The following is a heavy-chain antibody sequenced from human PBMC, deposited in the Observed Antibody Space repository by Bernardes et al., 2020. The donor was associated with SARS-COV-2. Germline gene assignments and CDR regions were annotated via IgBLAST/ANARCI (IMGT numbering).Heavy chain of an antibody. CDR1: GASISSGDYY. CDR2: IYYSGNT. CDR3: ASNFYGSGRYL. V-gene: IGHV4-30-4*01. J-gene: IGHJ4*02. D-gene: IGHD3-10*01. Sequence: SETLSLTCTVSGASISSGDYYWSWLRQPPGKGLEWIGYIYYSGNTYYNPSLRSRVTLSIDTSRNQFSLKLSYVTAADTAVYYCASNFYGSGRYLWGQGTLVTVSS.